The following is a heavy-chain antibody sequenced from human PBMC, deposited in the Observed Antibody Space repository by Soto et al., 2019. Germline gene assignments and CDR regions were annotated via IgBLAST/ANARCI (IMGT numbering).Heavy chain of an antibody. D-gene: IGHD3-16*01. CDR2: IKQDGSEK. CDR1: GFTFSTYW. V-gene: IGHV3-7*04. J-gene: IGHJ4*02. Sequence: EVQLVESGGGLVQPGGSLRLSCSASGFTFSTYWMSWVRQAPGKGLEWVANIKQDGSEKYYVDSVKGRFTISRDNAKNSLYLQMDSLRAEDTAVYYCAWGWAPFDYWGQGTLVTVSS. CDR3: AWGWAPFDY.